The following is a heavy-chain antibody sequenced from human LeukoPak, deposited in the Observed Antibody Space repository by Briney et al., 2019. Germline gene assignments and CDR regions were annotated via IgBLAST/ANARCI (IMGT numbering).Heavy chain of an antibody. D-gene: IGHD2-15*01. V-gene: IGHV3-66*01. Sequence: GGSLRLSCAASGFTVSSNYMSWVRQAPGKGLEWVSVIYSGGSTYYADSVKGRFTISRDNSKNTLYLQMNSLRAEDTAVCYCARSLKGYCSGGSCYLNAFDIWGQGTMVTVSS. CDR2: IYSGGST. CDR3: ARSLKGYCSGGSCYLNAFDI. CDR1: GFTVSSNY. J-gene: IGHJ3*02.